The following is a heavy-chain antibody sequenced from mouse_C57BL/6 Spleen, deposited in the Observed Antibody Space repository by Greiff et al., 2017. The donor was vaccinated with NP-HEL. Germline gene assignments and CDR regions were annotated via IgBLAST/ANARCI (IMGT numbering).Heavy chain of an antibody. CDR3: GRRRGGPYYFDY. Sequence: VQLQQSGPELVKPGASVKISCKASGYAFSSSWMNWVKQRPGKGLEWIGRIYPGDGDTNYNGKFKGKATLTADKSSSTAYMQLSSLTSEDSAVYFCGRRRGGPYYFDYWGQGTTLTVSS. J-gene: IGHJ2*01. CDR1: GYAFSSSW. D-gene: IGHD1-1*02. CDR2: IYPGDGDT. V-gene: IGHV1-82*01.